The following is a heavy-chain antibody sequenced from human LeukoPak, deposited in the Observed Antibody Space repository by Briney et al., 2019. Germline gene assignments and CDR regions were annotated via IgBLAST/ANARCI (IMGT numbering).Heavy chain of an antibody. J-gene: IGHJ4*02. V-gene: IGHV3-30-3*01. D-gene: IGHD6-13*01. CDR2: ISYDGSNK. CDR3: ARALSSSRPDPFDY. Sequence: GGSLRLSCAASGFTFSSYAMHWVRQAPGKGLEWVAVISYDGSNKYYADSVKGRFTISRDNAKNSLYLQMNSLRAEDTAVYYCARALSSSRPDPFDYWGQGTLVTVSS. CDR1: GFTFSSYA.